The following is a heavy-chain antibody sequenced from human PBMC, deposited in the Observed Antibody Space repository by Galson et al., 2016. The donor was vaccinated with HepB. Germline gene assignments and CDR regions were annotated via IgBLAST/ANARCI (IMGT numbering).Heavy chain of an antibody. CDR3: AKAIQLWGFYYFDY. CDR2: ISGSGGST. V-gene: IGHV3-23*01. CDR1: GFTFSSYA. D-gene: IGHD5-18*01. Sequence: SLRLSCAASGFTFSSYAMSWVRQAPGKGLEWVSAISGSGGSTYYADSVKGRFTISRDNSKNTLYLQMDSLRAEDTAVYYCAKAIQLWGFYYFDYWGQGTLVTVSS. J-gene: IGHJ4*02.